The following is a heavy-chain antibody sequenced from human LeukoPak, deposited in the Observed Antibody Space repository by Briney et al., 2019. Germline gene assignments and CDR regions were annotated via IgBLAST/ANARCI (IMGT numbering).Heavy chain of an antibody. CDR1: GFTFSSYG. Sequence: GGSLRLSCAASGFTFSSYGMHWVRQAPGKGLEWVAVIWYDGSNKYYADSVKGRFTISRDNSKNTLYLQMNSLRAEDTAVYYCAKDGPGVTVHYFDYWGQGTLVTVSS. J-gene: IGHJ4*02. CDR2: IWYDGSNK. CDR3: AKDGPGVTVHYFDY. V-gene: IGHV3-33*06. D-gene: IGHD2/OR15-2a*01.